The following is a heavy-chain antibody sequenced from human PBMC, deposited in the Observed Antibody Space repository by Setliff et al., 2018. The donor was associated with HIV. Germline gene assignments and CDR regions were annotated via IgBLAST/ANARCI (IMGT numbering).Heavy chain of an antibody. Sequence: ASVKVSCKASGYSFTFYSMHWVRQAPGHGLEWMGIINPSGGSTTYSQKFQGRVIMTRDTSTSTAYMELRSLRSDDTAVYYCARDSEWGSYIFWTFDIWGQGTMVTVSS. V-gene: IGHV1-46*01. CDR3: ARDSEWGSYIFWTFDI. D-gene: IGHD1-26*01. J-gene: IGHJ3*02. CDR2: INPSGGST. CDR1: GYSFTFYS.